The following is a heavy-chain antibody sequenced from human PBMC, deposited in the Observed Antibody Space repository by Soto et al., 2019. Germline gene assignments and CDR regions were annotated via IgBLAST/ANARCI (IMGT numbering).Heavy chain of an antibody. J-gene: IGHJ4*02. D-gene: IGHD5-12*01. CDR3: ARGPFIVATIKYFDY. CDR2: ISSSSSYI. V-gene: IGHV3-21*01. CDR1: GSTFSSYS. Sequence: EVQLVESGGGLVKPGGSLRLSCAASGSTFSSYSMNWVRQAPGKGLEWVSSISSSSSYIYYADSVKGRFTISRDNAKNSLYLQMNSLRAEDTAVYYCARGPFIVATIKYFDYWGQGTLVTVSS.